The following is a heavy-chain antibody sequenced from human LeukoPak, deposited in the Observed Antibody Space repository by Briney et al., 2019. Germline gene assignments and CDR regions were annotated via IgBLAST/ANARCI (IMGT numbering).Heavy chain of an antibody. V-gene: IGHV3-33*01. CDR1: GFTFSSYG. CDR2: IWYDGSNK. J-gene: IGHJ4*02. CDR3: AREMTTVTTDLFDY. Sequence: GGSLRLSCAASGFTFSSYGMHWVRQAPGKGLEWVAVIWYDGSNKYYADSVKGRSTISRDNSKNTLYLQMNSLRAEDTAVYYCAREMTTVTTDLFDYWGQGTLVTVSS. D-gene: IGHD4-17*01.